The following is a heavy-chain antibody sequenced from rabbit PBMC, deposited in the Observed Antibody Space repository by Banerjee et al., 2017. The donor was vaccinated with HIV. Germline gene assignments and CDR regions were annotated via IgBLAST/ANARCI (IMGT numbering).Heavy chain of an antibody. D-gene: IGHD4-2*01. V-gene: IGHV1S40*01. CDR3: ARDQYPGSNFKL. J-gene: IGHJ4*01. CDR2: IATSSSGNT. CDR1: GFSFSSSYY. Sequence: QSLEESGGDLVKPEGSLTLTCTASGFSFSSSYYMCWVRQAPGKGLEWIACIATSSSGNTYYATWAKGRFTISKTSSTTLTLQMTSLTAADTATYFCARDQYPGSNFKLWGQGTLVTVS.